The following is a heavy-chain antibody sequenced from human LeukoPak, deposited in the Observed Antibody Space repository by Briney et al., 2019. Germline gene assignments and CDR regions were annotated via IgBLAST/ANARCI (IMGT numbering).Heavy chain of an antibody. V-gene: IGHV1-69*05. CDR3: AVGVRGVYDY. CDR1: GGTFSSYA. J-gene: IGHJ4*02. D-gene: IGHD3-10*02. CDR2: IIPIFGTA. Sequence: SVTVSCKASGGTFSSYAISWVRQAPGQGLEWMGGIIPIFGTANYAQKFQGRVTITTDESTSTAYMELSSLRSEDTAVYYCAVGVRGVYDYWGQGTLVTVSS.